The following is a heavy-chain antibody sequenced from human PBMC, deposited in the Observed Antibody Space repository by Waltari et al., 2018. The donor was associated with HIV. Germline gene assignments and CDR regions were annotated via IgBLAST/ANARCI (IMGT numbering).Heavy chain of an antibody. Sequence: QVQLQESGPGLVKPSETLSLTCTVSGGSISSYYWSWIRQPPGKGLEWVGYIYYSGSTNYHPSLRLRVTMSVETSKNQFSLKLSVGTAADTAVYYCARDYYDSSGYYYGYSPWGQGTLVTVSS. D-gene: IGHD3-22*01. J-gene: IGHJ5*02. CDR2: IYYSGST. CDR3: ARDYYDSSGYYYGYSP. V-gene: IGHV4-59*01. CDR1: GGSISSYY.